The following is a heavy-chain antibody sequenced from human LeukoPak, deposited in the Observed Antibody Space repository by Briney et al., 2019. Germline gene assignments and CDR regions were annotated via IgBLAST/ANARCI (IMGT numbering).Heavy chain of an antibody. CDR3: ARGHYDYVWGSFSWFDP. V-gene: IGHV4-34*01. Sequence: PSETLSLTCAVYGGSFSGYYWSWIRQPPGKGLEWIGEINHSGSTNYNPSLKSRVTISVDTSKNQFSLKLSSVTAADTAVYYCARGHYDYVWGSFSWFDPWGQGTLVTVSS. J-gene: IGHJ5*02. D-gene: IGHD3-16*01. CDR2: INHSGST. CDR1: GGSFSGYY.